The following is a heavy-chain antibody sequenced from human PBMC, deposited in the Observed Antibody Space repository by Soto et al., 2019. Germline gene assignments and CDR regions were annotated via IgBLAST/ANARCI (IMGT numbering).Heavy chain of an antibody. CDR3: TRHSTGRYSSSSH. V-gene: IGHV3-73*01. CDR1: GFTFSGSA. D-gene: IGHD6-6*01. J-gene: IGHJ4*02. Sequence: EVQLVESGGGLVQPGGSLKLSCAASGFTFSGSAMHWVRQASGKGLEWVGRIRSKANSYATAYAASVKGRFTISRDDSKNTAYLQMNSLKTEDTAVYCCTRHSTGRYSSSSHWGQGTLVTVSS. CDR2: IRSKANSYAT.